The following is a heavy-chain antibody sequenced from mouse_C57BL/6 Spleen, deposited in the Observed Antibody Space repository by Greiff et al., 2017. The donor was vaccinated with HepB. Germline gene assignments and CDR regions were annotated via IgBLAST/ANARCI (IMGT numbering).Heavy chain of an antibody. D-gene: IGHD2-4*01. J-gene: IGHJ2*01. CDR1: GYTFTSYG. CDR3: ARWRSLYYDYDGVSY. CDR2: IYPRSGNT. Sequence: VQLVESGAELARPGASVKLSCKASGYTFTSYGISWVKQRTGQGLEWIGEIYPRSGNTYYNEKFKGKATLTADKSSSTAYMELRSLTSEDSAVYFCARWRSLYYDYDGVSYWGQGTTLTVSS. V-gene: IGHV1-81*01.